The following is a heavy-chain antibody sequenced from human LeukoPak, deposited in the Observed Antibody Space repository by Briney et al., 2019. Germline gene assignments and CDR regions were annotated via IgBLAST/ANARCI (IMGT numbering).Heavy chain of an antibody. J-gene: IGHJ6*03. CDR2: IKQGGSEK. CDR3: ARVKQQLVRLLGRDTTYYYYYYLDV. Sequence: GGSLRLSCTTSGFTFSNYWMSWVRQAQGKGLEWVANIKQGGSEKHYVDSVKGRFTISRDNAKNSLFLQMNSLRAEDTAVYYCARVKQQLVRLLGRDTTYYYYYYLDVWGKGTTVTISS. V-gene: IGHV3-7*01. CDR1: GFTFSNYW. D-gene: IGHD6-13*01.